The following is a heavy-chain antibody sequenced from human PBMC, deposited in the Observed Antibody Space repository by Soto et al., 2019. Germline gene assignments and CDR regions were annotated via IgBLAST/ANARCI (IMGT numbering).Heavy chain of an antibody. J-gene: IGHJ4*02. CDR3: ARILTATGGHFDS. D-gene: IGHD2-8*02. CDR1: GFSLTTSGVG. Sequence: SGPTLVNHTQTLTLTCSFSGFSLTTSGVGVGWVRQSPEKTLEWLALIFWDDDKRYSPSLRSRLTIAKDTSKNQVVLTLTNVEPVDTATYYCARILTATGGHFDSWGQGALVTVSS. V-gene: IGHV2-5*02. CDR2: IFWDDDK.